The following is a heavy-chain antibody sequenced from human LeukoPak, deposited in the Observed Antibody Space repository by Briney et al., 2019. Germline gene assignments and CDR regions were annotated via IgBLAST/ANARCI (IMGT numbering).Heavy chain of an antibody. J-gene: IGHJ4*02. CDR3: ARDNYYGSGSPINYFDY. Sequence: PGGSLRLSCAASGFTFSSYWMSWVRQAPGKGLEWVANIKQDGSEKYYVDSVKGRFTISRDNAKNSLYLQMNSLRAEDTAVYYCARDNYYGSGSPINYFDYWGQGTLVTVSS. CDR1: GFTFSSYW. CDR2: IKQDGSEK. D-gene: IGHD3-10*01. V-gene: IGHV3-7*01.